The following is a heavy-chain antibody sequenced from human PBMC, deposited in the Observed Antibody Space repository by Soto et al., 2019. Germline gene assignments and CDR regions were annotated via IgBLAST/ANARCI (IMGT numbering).Heavy chain of an antibody. Sequence: SQALSLTGNGSGGALSSSSDYCGWIRKPPGKGLEWIGSIYYSGSTYYNPSLKSRVTISVDTSKNQFSLKLSSVTAADTAVYYCARHVREGSSRVIAYLGQGTLVTVSS. J-gene: IGHJ4*02. D-gene: IGHD6-13*01. V-gene: IGHV4-39*01. CDR1: GGALSSSSDY. CDR3: ARHVREGSSRVIAY. CDR2: IYYSGST.